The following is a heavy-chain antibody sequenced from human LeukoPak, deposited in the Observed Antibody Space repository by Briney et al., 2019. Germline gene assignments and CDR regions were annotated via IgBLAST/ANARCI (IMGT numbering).Heavy chain of an antibody. CDR3: ARGEKGYGGNPGEYYYYMDV. V-gene: IGHV1-69*06. CDR2: IIPIFGTA. CDR1: RGTFSSYA. Sequence: SVKVSCKASRGTFSSYAISWVRQAPGQGLEWMGGIIPIFGTANYAQKFQGRVTITADKSTSTAYMELSSLRSEDTAVYYCARGEKGYGGNPGEYYYYMDVWGKGTTVTVSS. J-gene: IGHJ6*03. D-gene: IGHD4-23*01.